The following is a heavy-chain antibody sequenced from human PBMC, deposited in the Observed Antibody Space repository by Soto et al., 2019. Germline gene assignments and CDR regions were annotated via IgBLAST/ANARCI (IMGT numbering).Heavy chain of an antibody. CDR1: GFTFSSYW. CDR2: IKQDGSEK. Sequence: QPGGSLRLSCAASGFTFSSYWMSWVRQAPGKGLEWVANIKQDGSEKYYVDSVKGRFTISRDNAKNSLYLQMNSLRAEDTAVYYCASDTIFGVVLDAFDIWGQGTMVTVSS. J-gene: IGHJ3*02. D-gene: IGHD3-3*01. CDR3: ASDTIFGVVLDAFDI. V-gene: IGHV3-7*05.